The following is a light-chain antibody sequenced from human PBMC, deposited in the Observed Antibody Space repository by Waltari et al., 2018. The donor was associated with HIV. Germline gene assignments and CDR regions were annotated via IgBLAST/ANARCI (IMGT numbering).Light chain of an antibody. J-gene: IGKJ1*01. CDR2: LGS. CDR3: MQALQTPRT. V-gene: IGKV2-28*01. CDR1: QSLLHSNGYNY. Sequence: DIVMTQCPLSLPVTPGEPASISCRSSQSLLHSNGYNYLDWYLQKPGQSPQLLIYLGSNRASGVPDRFSGSGSGTDFTLKISRVEAEDVGVYYCMQALQTPRTFGQGTKVEIK.